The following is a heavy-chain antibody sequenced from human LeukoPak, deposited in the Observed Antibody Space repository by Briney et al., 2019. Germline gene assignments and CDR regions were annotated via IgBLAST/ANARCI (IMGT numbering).Heavy chain of an antibody. J-gene: IGHJ4*02. CDR2: VGISSGNT. CDR3: VSAPNSYYLDH. CDR1: GFTFSDYS. V-gene: IGHV3-48*04. Sequence: GGSLRLSCAASGFTFSDYSMNWVRQAPGKGLEWISYVGISSGNTKYADSVKGRFTISGDSAKNSVFLQMNNLRVEDTAVYYCVSAPNSYYLDHWGQGTLVTVSS.